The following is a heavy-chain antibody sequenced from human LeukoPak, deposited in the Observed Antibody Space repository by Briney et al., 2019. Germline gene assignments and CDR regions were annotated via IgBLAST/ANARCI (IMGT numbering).Heavy chain of an antibody. V-gene: IGHV3-23*01. D-gene: IGHD3-22*01. CDR3: VKGDHYVTSGYDAFDI. CDR2: IRGNGGGK. J-gene: IGHJ3*02. Sequence: GGSLRLSCAASGFTFSSYGMSWVRQAPGKGLEWVSIIRGNGGGKYYADSVKGRFTISRDNSENTLFLQMNSLRAEDTALYYCVKGDHYVTSGYDAFDIWGQGTMVTVSS. CDR1: GFTFSSYG.